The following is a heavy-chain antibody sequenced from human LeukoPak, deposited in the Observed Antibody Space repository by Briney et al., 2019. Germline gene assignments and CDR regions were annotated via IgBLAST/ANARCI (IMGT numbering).Heavy chain of an antibody. CDR2: IYTSGST. J-gene: IGHJ1*01. D-gene: IGHD2-21*02. V-gene: IGHV4-4*09. Sequence: SETLSLTCTVSGGSISSYYWSWIRQPPGKGLEWIGYIYTSGSTIYNPSLKSRVTISLDKSKSQFSLKLSSVTAADTAVYFCASSASCGGDCYQYFQHWGQGTLVTVSS. CDR3: ASSASCGGDCYQYFQH. CDR1: GGSISSYY.